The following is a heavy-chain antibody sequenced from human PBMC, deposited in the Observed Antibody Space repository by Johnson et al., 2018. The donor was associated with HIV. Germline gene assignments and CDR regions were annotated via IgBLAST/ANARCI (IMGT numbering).Heavy chain of an antibody. CDR3: ARGWRGQQPI. CDR1: GFTFSSYG. Sequence: QVQLVESGGGVVQPGRSLRLSCAAPGFTFSSYGMHWVRQDPGKGLEWVAVIWYDGSNKYYADSVKGRFTISRDNSKNMLYLQMNRLRAEDTAVYYCARGWRGQQPIWGQGTMVTVSS. CDR2: IWYDGSNK. V-gene: IGHV3-30*19. J-gene: IGHJ3*02. D-gene: IGHD6-19*01.